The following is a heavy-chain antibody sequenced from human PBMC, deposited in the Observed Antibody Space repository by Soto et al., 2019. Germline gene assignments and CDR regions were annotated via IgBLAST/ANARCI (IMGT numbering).Heavy chain of an antibody. CDR3: ARDYDSSGYPRYYFGY. V-gene: IGHV3-33*01. J-gene: IGHJ4*02. D-gene: IGHD3-22*01. CDR1: GFTFSSYG. CDR2: IWYDGSNK. Sequence: QVQLVESGGGVVQSGRSLRLSCAASGFTFSSYGMHWVRQAPGKGLEWVAVIWYDGSNKYYADSVKGRFTISRDNSKNTLYLQMNSLRAEDTAVYYCARDYDSSGYPRYYFGYWGQGTLVTVSS.